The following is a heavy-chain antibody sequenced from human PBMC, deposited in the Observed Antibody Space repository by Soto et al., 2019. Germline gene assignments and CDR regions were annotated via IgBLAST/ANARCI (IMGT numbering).Heavy chain of an antibody. Sequence: ASVKVSCKASGYTFTGYYMHWVRQAPGQGLEWMGGINPNSGGTKYAQKFQGRVTMTRDTSISTAYMELSRLRSDDTAVYYCARDFSSGWYPQGLDYWGQGTLVTVSS. CDR1: GYTFTGYY. V-gene: IGHV1-2*02. D-gene: IGHD6-19*01. CDR3: ARDFSSGWYPQGLDY. CDR2: INPNSGGT. J-gene: IGHJ4*02.